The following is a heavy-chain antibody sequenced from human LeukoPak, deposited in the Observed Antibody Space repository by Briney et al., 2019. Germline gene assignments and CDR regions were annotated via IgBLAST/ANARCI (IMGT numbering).Heavy chain of an antibody. CDR1: GFTVSSNY. CDR3: ARWAAAVDY. V-gene: IGHV3-66*01. Sequence: TGGSLRLSCAASGFTVSSNYMSWVRQSPGKGLEWLSVIYSGGSTYYADSVKGRFNIYRDHSKNTLYLQMNSLRAEDTAVYYCARWAAAVDYWGQGTLVTVSS. CDR2: IYSGGST. J-gene: IGHJ4*02. D-gene: IGHD6-13*01.